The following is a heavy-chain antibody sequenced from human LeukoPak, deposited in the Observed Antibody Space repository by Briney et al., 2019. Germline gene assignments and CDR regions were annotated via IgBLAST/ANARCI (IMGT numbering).Heavy chain of an antibody. CDR3: ASGYQDYGGNTH. V-gene: IGHV3-74*01. D-gene: IGHD4-23*01. CDR1: GFTFSSYW. J-gene: IGHJ4*02. Sequence: PGGSLRLSCAASGFTFSSYWMHWVRQAPGEGLVWVSRINGDGTSTNYADSVKGRFTISRDNAKNTLYLQMNSLSAEDTALYYCASGYQDYGGNTHWGQGTPVTVSS. CDR2: INGDGTST.